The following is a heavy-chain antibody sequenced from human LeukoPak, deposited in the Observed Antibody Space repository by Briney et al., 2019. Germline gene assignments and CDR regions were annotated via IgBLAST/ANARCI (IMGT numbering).Heavy chain of an antibody. CDR3: ARERFLEWLLPDY. CDR2: INPNSGGT. D-gene: IGHD3-3*01. CDR1: GYTFTGYY. V-gene: IGHV1-2*02. J-gene: IGHJ4*02. Sequence: ASVKVSCKASGYTFTGYYMHWVRQAPGQGLEWMGWINPNSGGTNYAQKFQGRVTMTRDTSISTAYMELSRLRSDDTAVYYCARERFLEWLLPDYWGQGTLVTVSS.